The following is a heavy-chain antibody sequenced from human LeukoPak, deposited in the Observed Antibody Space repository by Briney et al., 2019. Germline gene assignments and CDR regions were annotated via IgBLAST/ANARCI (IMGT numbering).Heavy chain of an antibody. CDR2: IYYSGST. D-gene: IGHD3-22*01. V-gene: IGHV4-31*03. J-gene: IGHJ4*02. CDR1: GGSISSGGYY. Sequence: PSETLSLTCTVSGGSISSGGYYWSWIRQHPGKGLEWIGYIYYSGSTYYNPSLKSRVTISVDTSKNQFSLKLSSVTAADTAVYYCAREDYYDSSGYLYWGQGTLVTVSA. CDR3: AREDYYDSSGYLY.